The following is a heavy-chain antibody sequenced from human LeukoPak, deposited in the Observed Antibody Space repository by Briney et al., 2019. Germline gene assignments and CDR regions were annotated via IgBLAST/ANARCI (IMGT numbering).Heavy chain of an antibody. CDR2: IYHSGST. CDR1: GGPISSYY. Sequence: PSETLSLTCTVSGGPISSYYWSWIRQPPGKGLEWIGYIYHSGSTNYNPSLKSRVTISVDTSKNQFSLKLSSVTAADTAVYYCAKDDGSRSYSVYWGQGTLVTVSS. V-gene: IGHV4-59*01. J-gene: IGHJ4*03. D-gene: IGHD5/OR15-5a*01. CDR3: AKDDGSRSYSVY.